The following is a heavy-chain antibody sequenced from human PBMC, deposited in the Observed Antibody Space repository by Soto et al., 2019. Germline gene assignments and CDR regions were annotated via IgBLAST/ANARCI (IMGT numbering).Heavy chain of an antibody. CDR2: ITGSGDTT. D-gene: IGHD6-19*01. V-gene: IGHV3-23*01. CDR3: ARGRNSGWNRWLDP. CDR1: GFTSGNYA. Sequence: GGSLRLSCIASGFTSGNYAMSWVRQAPGKGLEWVSGITGSGDTTSYPDSVRGRFTISRDNSKNSLYLQMNSLRAEDTAVYFCARGRNSGWNRWLDPWGQGTLVTVSS. J-gene: IGHJ5*02.